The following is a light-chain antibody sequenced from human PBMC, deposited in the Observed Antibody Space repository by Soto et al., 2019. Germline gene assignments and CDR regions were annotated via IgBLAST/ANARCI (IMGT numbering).Light chain of an antibody. CDR2: GAS. V-gene: IGKV1-39*01. CDR3: QQSFTSART. Sequence: DIQVTQSPSSLSASVGERVTITCRASQTIKSYLNWYQLTPGKAPKLLLFGASSLKSGVPSRFSGNGSATDFTLPINDLQPEDFATYYCQQSFTSARTFGPGTRLEIK. CDR1: QTIKSY. J-gene: IGKJ2*01.